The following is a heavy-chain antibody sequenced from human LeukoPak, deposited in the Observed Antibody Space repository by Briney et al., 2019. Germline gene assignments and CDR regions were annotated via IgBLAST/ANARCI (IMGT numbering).Heavy chain of an antibody. D-gene: IGHD3-10*01. CDR1: GFTFSSYG. V-gene: IGHV3-33*01. J-gene: IGHJ4*02. CDR3: ARESTMVRGVPIDY. Sequence: GGPLRLSCAASGFTFSSYGMHGVRQAPGKGLEWGAVIWHEGSNKYYADSVKGRFTISRDNSKNTLYLQMNSLRAEDTAVYYCARESTMVRGVPIDYWGQGTLVTVSS. CDR2: IWHEGSNK.